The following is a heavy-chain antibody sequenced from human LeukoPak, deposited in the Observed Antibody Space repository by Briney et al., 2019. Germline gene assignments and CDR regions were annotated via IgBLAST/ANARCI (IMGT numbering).Heavy chain of an antibody. CDR3: TTDFFQGYSGS. CDR2: IKTTTVGGTT. D-gene: IGHD5-12*01. Sequence: GGSLRLPCAASGFTFSNVWMTWDRQAPGKGLECVGRIKTTTVGGTTDYAAPVKGRFTISRDDSKNMVYLQMKSLQTEDTAVYYCTTDFFQGYSGSWGQGTLVTVSS. J-gene: IGHJ5*02. CDR1: GFTFSNVW. V-gene: IGHV3-15*01.